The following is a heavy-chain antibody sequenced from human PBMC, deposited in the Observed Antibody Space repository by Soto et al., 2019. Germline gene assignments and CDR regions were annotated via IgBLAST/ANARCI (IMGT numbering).Heavy chain of an antibody. Sequence: QVQLKESGPGLVKPSQTLSLTCTVSGGSISSGGYYWSWIRQHPGKGLEWFGYIYYSGSTYSNPSLQSRVTISVDTSKNQFSLKLSSVTAADTAVYYCARAPGSSSSFDYWGQGTLVTVSS. CDR1: GGSISSGGYY. D-gene: IGHD6-6*01. J-gene: IGHJ4*02. CDR2: IYYSGST. V-gene: IGHV4-31*03. CDR3: ARAPGSSSSFDY.